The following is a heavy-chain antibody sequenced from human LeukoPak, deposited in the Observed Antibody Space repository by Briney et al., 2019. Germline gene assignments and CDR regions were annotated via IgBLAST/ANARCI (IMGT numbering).Heavy chain of an antibody. CDR2: IQFDESSK. CDR1: GFNFRTYG. V-gene: IGHV3-30*02. D-gene: IGHD3-22*01. J-gene: IGHJ4*02. CDR3: AKEDGTVVVSTFGD. Sequence: GGSLRLSCAASGFNFRTYGMHWVRQAPRKGLEWVAFIQFDESSKNYADSVKGRFTITRDNSKNTVYLQVNSLRAEDTAVYYCAKEDGTVVVSTFGDWGQGTLVTVSS.